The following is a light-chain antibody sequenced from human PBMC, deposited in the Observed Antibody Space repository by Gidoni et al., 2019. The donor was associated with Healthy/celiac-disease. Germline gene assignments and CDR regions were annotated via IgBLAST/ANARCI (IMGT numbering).Light chain of an antibody. CDR2: QDS. V-gene: IGLV3-1*01. CDR3: QAWDSVVG. Sequence: SYELTQPPSVSVSPGQTASITCSGDKLGDKYACWYQQKPGQSPVLVIYQDSKRPSGIPERVSGSNSGNTATLTISGTQAMDEADYYCQAWDSVVGFGGGTKLTVL. CDR1: KLGDKY. J-gene: IGLJ2*01.